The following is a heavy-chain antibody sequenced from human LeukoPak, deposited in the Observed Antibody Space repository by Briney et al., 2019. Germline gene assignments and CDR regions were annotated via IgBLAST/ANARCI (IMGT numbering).Heavy chain of an antibody. Sequence: PSETLSLTCTVSGGSISSGSYYWSWIRQPAGKGLEWIGRIYTSGSTNYNPSLKSRVTISVDTSKNQFSLKLSSVTAADTAVYYCARAGYYDSSGLDYWGQGTLVTVSS. CDR2: IYTSGST. CDR3: ARAGYYDSSGLDY. CDR1: GGSISSGSYY. J-gene: IGHJ4*02. D-gene: IGHD3-22*01. V-gene: IGHV4-61*02.